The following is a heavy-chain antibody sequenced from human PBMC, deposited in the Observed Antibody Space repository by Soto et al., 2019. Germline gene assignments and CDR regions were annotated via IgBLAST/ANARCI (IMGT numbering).Heavy chain of an antibody. CDR3: ASFSLSTGRTPGWNSDDYYYYYMDV. CDR2: INAGNGNT. CDR1: GYTFTSYA. J-gene: IGHJ6*03. Sequence: QVQLVQSGAEVKKPGASVKVSCKASGYTFTSYAMHWVRQAPGQRLEWMGWINAGNGNTKYSQKFQGRVTITRDTSASTAYMELSSLRSEDTAVYYCASFSLSTGRTPGWNSDDYYYYYMDVWGKGTTVTVSS. V-gene: IGHV1-3*01. D-gene: IGHD1-7*01.